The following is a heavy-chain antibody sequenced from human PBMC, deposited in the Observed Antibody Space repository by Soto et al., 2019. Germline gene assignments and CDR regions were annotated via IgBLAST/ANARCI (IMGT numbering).Heavy chain of an antibody. CDR1: GYTFASYA. CDR2: ISAYNGNT. V-gene: IGHV1-18*01. CDR3: ARDPPPPDY. J-gene: IGHJ4*02. Sequence: QVQLVQSGAEVKKPGASVKVSCKASGYTFASYAISWMRQAPGQGLEWMGWISAYNGNTNYAQKLQGRVTTTTDTSTRTAYMELRSLSSDETAVYYCARDPPPPDYWGQGTPVTVSS.